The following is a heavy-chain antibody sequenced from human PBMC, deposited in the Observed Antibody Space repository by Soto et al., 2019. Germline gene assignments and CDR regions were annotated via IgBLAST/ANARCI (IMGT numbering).Heavy chain of an antibody. CDR2: IWYDGSNK. CDR3: ARVIGGLLWFGEDNHDAFEI. V-gene: IGHV3-33*01. Sequence: GGSLRLSCSASGFTFSSYGMHWVRQAPGKGLEWVAVIWYDGSNKYYADSVKGRFTISRDNSKNTLYLQMNSLRAEDTAVYYWARVIGGLLWFGEDNHDAFEIWGPGTMVTV. J-gene: IGHJ3*02. CDR1: GFTFSSYG. D-gene: IGHD3-10*01.